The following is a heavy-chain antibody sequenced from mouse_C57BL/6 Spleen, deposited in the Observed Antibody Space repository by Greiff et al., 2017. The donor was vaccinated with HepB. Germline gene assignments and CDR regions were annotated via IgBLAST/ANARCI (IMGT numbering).Heavy chain of an antibody. CDR1: GYTFTDYY. CDR3: ARVENSEDYAMDY. J-gene: IGHJ4*01. V-gene: IGHV1-19*01. CDR2: INPYNGGT. Sequence: EVQLQQSGPVLVKPGASVKMSCKASGYTFTDYYMNWVKQSHGKSLEWIGVINPYNGGTSYNQKFKGKATLTVDKSSSTAYMELNSLTSEDSAVYYCARVENSEDYAMDYWGQGTSVTVSS.